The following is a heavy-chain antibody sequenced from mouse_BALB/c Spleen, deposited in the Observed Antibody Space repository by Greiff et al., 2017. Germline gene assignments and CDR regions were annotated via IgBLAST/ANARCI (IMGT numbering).Heavy chain of an antibody. Sequence: EVKLMESGGGLVKPGGSLKLSCAASGFTFSSYTMSWVRQTPEKRLEWVATISSGGSYTYYPDSVKGRFTISRDNAKNTLYLQMSSLKSEDTAMYYCTRVGTGYFDVWGAGTTVTVSS. CDR3: TRVGTGYFDV. V-gene: IGHV5-6-4*01. J-gene: IGHJ1*01. CDR2: ISSGGSYT. CDR1: GFTFSSYT. D-gene: IGHD4-1*01.